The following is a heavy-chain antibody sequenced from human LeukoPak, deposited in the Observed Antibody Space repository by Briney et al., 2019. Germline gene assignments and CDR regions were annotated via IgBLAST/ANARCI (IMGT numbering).Heavy chain of an antibody. J-gene: IGHJ4*02. D-gene: IGHD1-26*01. CDR3: ARGTGTYYY. Sequence: GGSLRLSCTGSGFTFGTFSMNWVRQAPGKGPEWISYISSDSTTIQYADSVKGRFITTRDSTKNSLYLQLSNLRVEDTALYYCARGTGTYYYWGQGALVSVSS. CDR1: GFTFGTFS. CDR2: ISSDSTTI. V-gene: IGHV3-48*04.